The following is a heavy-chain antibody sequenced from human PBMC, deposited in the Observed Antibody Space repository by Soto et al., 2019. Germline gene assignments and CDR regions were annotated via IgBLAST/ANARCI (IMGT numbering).Heavy chain of an antibody. V-gene: IGHV5-51*01. Sequence: GESLKISCKGSGYSFTSYWIAWVRQMPGRGLEWMGIIYPGDSDTRYSPSFQGQVTFSADKSISTAYLHWSSLKASDTAMYYCARQDVDTAMTQALSYWGQGTLVTVSS. D-gene: IGHD5-18*01. CDR1: GYSFTSYW. CDR3: ARQDVDTAMTQALSY. CDR2: IYPGDSDT. J-gene: IGHJ4*02.